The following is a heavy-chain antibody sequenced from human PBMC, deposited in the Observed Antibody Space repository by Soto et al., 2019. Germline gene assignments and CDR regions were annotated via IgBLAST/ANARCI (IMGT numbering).Heavy chain of an antibody. CDR2: INPSGGST. V-gene: IGHV1-46*01. J-gene: IGHJ6*02. CDR1: GYIFSSYY. CDR3: AREGVYDILSGLWFYYYGMGV. Sequence: ASVKVSCKASGYIFSSYYIHWGRQAPGQGREWMGVINPSGGSTSYGKKFQGRVTINRATSTSPINMELSSMRSEDTAVYYCAREGVYDILSGLWFYYYGMGVWGQGTTVT. D-gene: IGHD3-9*01.